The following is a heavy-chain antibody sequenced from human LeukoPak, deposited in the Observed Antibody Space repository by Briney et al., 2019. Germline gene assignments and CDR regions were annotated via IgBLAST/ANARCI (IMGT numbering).Heavy chain of an antibody. V-gene: IGHV3-21*01. CDR3: AGGPELQLWLYDY. Sequence: GGSLRLSCAASGFAFSSYSMNWVRQAPGKGLEWVSSISSSSSYIYYADSVKGRFTISRDNAKNSLYLQMNSLRAEDTAVYYCAGGPELQLWLYDYWGQGTLVTVSS. J-gene: IGHJ4*02. D-gene: IGHD5-18*01. CDR2: ISSSSSYI. CDR1: GFAFSSYS.